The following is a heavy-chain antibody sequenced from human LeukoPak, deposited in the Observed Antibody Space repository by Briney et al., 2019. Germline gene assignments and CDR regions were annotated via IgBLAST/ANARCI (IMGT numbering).Heavy chain of an antibody. CDR1: GGSISSYY. D-gene: IGHD6-19*01. J-gene: IGHJ4*02. CDR3: ARGSGWYYY. Sequence: SETLSLTGTVSGGSISSYYWSWIRQPPGKGLEWIGYIYYSGSTNYNPSLKSRVTISVDTSKNQFSLKLSSVSAADTAVYYCARGSGWYYYWGQGTLVTVSS. V-gene: IGHV4-59*13. CDR2: IYYSGST.